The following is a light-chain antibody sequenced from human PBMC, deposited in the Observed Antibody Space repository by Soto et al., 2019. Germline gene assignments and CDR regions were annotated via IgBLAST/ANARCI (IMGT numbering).Light chain of an antibody. V-gene: IGKV1-39*01. CDR1: QLISTY. Sequence: DIQMTQSPSSLSASVGDRLTITCRASQLISTYLNWYQVKPGKAPQLLIYAASSLQSGVPSRFGGSGSGTDFTLTISSLQPEDFATYYCQQSYSTPYTFGQGTKLEIE. J-gene: IGKJ2*01. CDR2: AAS. CDR3: QQSYSTPYT.